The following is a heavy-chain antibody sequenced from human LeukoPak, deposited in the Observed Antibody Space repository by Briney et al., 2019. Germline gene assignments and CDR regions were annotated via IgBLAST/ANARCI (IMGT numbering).Heavy chain of an antibody. CDR3: AKDHRRDGYNAFDY. J-gene: IGHJ4*02. V-gene: IGHV3-30*18. Sequence: GGSLRLSCAASGFTFSSYGMHWVRQAPGKGLEWVAVISYDGSNKYYADSVKGRFTISRDHSKNTLYLQMNSLRAEDTAVYYCAKDHRRDGYNAFDYWGQGTLVTVSS. CDR2: ISYDGSNK. D-gene: IGHD5-24*01. CDR1: GFTFSSYG.